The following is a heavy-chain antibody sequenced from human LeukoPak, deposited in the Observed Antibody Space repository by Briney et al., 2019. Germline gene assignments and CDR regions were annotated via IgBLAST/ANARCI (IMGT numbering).Heavy chain of an antibody. CDR2: ISSGGGGI. Sequence: GGSLRLSCAASGFTFSSYEMNWVRQAPGKGLEWVSYISSGGGGIFYADSVKGRFTISRDNAKNSLHLQMNSLRVEDTAVYYCARDGASHPSIYYFDYWGQGTLVTVSS. J-gene: IGHJ4*02. V-gene: IGHV3-48*03. CDR1: GFTFSSYE. CDR3: ARDGASHPSIYYFDY. D-gene: IGHD4-17*01.